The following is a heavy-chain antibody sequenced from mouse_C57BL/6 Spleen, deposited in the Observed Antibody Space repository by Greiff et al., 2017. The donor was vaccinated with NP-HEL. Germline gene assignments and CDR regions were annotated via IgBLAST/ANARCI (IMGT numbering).Heavy chain of an antibody. D-gene: IGHD2-5*01. CDR3: ARDSNYLYYAMDY. CDR1: GYTFTDYY. V-gene: IGHV1-19*01. CDR2: INPYNGGT. J-gene: IGHJ4*01. Sequence: EVQLQQSGPVLVKPGASVKMSCKASGYTFTDYYMNWVKQSHGKSLEWIGVINPYNGGTSYNQKFKGKATLTVDKSSSTAYMELNSLTSEDSAVYYCARDSNYLYYAMDYWGQGTSVTVSS.